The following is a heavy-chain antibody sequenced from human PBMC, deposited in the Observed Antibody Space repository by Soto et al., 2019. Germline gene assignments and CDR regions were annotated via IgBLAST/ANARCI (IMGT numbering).Heavy chain of an antibody. CDR2: IYSGGST. D-gene: IGHD3-3*01. J-gene: IGHJ4*02. Sequence: EVQLVESGGGLVQPGGSLRLSCAASGFTVSSNYMSWVRQAPGKGLEWVSVIYSGGSTYYADSVKGRFTISRDNSKNTLYLQMNSLRAEDTAVYYCARDYDFCSGLAIDYWGQGTLVTVSS. CDR1: GFTVSSNY. CDR3: ARDYDFCSGLAIDY. V-gene: IGHV3-66*01.